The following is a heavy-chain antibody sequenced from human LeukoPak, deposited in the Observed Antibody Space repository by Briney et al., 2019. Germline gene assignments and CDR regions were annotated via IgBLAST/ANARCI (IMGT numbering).Heavy chain of an antibody. J-gene: IGHJ4*02. CDR1: GFTFSSYG. D-gene: IGHD5-18*01. V-gene: IGHV3-21*01. Sequence: PGGSLRLSCAASGFTFSSYGMNWVRQAPGKGLEWVSSISSSSSYIYYADSVKGRFTISRDNAKNSLYLQMNSLRAEDTAVYYCAKDGGYSYGTSPFDYWGQGTLVTVSS. CDR3: AKDGGYSYGTSPFDY. CDR2: ISSSSSYI.